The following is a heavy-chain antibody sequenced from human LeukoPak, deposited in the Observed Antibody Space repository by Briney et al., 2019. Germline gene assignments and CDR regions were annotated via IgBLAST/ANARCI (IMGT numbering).Heavy chain of an antibody. Sequence: GASVKVSCKASGYTFTGYYMHWVRQAPGQGLEWMGWINPNSGGTNYAQKFQGRVTMTRDTSISTAYMELSRLRSDDTAVYYCARSDQPYCSGGSCYLLDYWGQGTLVTVSS. V-gene: IGHV1-2*02. CDR1: GYTFTGYY. J-gene: IGHJ4*02. CDR2: INPNSGGT. D-gene: IGHD2-15*01. CDR3: ARSDQPYCSGGSCYLLDY.